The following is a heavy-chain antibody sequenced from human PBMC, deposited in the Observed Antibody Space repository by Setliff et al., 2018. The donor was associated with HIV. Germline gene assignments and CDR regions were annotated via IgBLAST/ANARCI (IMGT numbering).Heavy chain of an antibody. D-gene: IGHD3-10*01. CDR1: GGSISSGGYF. V-gene: IGHV4-61*08. CDR2: IYTSGST. Sequence: SETLSLTCTVSGGSISSGGYFWTWIRQPPGKGLEWIGYIYTSGSTNYNPSLKGRVTISVDTSKNQFSLKLSSVTAADTAVYYFARGSFIGDYYYFDYWGQGTLVTVSS. CDR3: ARGSFIGDYYYFDY. J-gene: IGHJ4*02.